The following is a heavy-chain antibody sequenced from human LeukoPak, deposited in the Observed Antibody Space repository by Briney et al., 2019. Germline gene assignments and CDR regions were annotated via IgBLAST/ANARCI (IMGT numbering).Heavy chain of an antibody. D-gene: IGHD5-12*01. Sequence: PSETLSLTCAVYGGSFSGFYWSWIRQPPGKGLEWIGQVSHRGSSNYNPSLKSRVTISVDTSKNQFSLKLSSVTAADTAVYYCARGPSGYHNTGGQETLVTVSS. CDR1: GGSFSGFY. J-gene: IGHJ4*02. V-gene: IGHV4-34*01. CDR3: ARGPSGYHNT. CDR2: VSHRGSS.